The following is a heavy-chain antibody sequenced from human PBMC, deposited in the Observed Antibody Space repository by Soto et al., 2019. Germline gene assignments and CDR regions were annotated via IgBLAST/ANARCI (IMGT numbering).Heavy chain of an antibody. CDR2: ISYDGSNK. V-gene: IGHV3-30-3*01. CDR3: ARDPIPGTYRYGYYYYGMDV. D-gene: IGHD3-16*02. Sequence: PGGSLRLSCAASGFTFSSYAMHWVRQAPGKGLEWVAVISYDGSNKYYADSVKGRFTISRDNSKNTLYLQMNSLRAEDTAVYYSARDPIPGTYRYGYYYYGMDVWRQGNTVTVS. CDR1: GFTFSSYA. J-gene: IGHJ6*02.